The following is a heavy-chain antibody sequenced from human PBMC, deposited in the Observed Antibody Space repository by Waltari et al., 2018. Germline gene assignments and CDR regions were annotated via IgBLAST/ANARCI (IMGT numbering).Heavy chain of an antibody. J-gene: IGHJ4*02. Sequence: QITLKESGPTLVTPTQTLSLTCTFSGFSFSTSGLSVDWIRQPPGKALEWLGLIYWNDDKRYSPSLRSRLTITRDTSKNQVVLTMTNMDTVDTATYYCARRDPALLAYNYWGQGAPVTVSA. V-gene: IGHV2-5*01. CDR3: ARRDPALLAYNY. CDR1: GFSFSTSGLS. D-gene: IGHD2-21*01. CDR2: IYWNDDK.